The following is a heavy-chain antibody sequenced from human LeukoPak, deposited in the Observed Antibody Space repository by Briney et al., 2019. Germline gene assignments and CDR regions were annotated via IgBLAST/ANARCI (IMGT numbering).Heavy chain of an antibody. CDR3: ARRRGYYYMDV. V-gene: IGHV4-38-2*01. D-gene: IGHD5-12*01. CDR2: IYHSGST. Sequence: SETLSLTCAVSGYSISSGYYWGGIRQPPGKGLEWIGSIYHSGSTYYNPSLKSRVTISVDTSKNQFSLKLSAVTAADTAVYYCARRRGYYYMDVWGKGTTVTVSS. J-gene: IGHJ6*03. CDR1: GYSISSGYY.